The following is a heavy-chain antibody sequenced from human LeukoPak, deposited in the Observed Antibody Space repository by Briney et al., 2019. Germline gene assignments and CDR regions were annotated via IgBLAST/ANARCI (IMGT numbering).Heavy chain of an antibody. Sequence: SETLSLTCTVSDDSISDYYRGWIRQPPGKGLEWIGYIYHSGSTYYNPSLKSRVTISVDRSKNQFSLKLSSVTAADTAVYYCARASGWAYYYYYMDVWGKGTTVTVSS. V-gene: IGHV4-59*12. CDR3: ARASGWAYYYYYMDV. D-gene: IGHD6-19*01. J-gene: IGHJ6*03. CDR1: DDSISDYY. CDR2: IYHSGST.